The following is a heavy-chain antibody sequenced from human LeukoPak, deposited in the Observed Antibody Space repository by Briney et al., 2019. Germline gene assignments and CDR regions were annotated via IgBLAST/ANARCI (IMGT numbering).Heavy chain of an antibody. D-gene: IGHD5-24*01. CDR2: IYYSGST. CDR3: ARADGYNYAIDY. V-gene: IGHV4-59*01. J-gene: IGHJ4*02. Sequence: SETLSLTCTVSGGSISSYYWSWIRQPPGKGLEWIGYIYYSGSTNYNPSLKSRVTTSVDTSKNQFSLKLSSVTAADTAVYYCARADGYNYAIDYWGQGTLVTVSS. CDR1: GGSISSYY.